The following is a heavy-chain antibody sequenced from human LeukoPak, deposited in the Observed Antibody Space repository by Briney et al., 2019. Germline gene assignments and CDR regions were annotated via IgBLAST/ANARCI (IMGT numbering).Heavy chain of an antibody. V-gene: IGHV4-39*01. Sequence: ASETLSLTCTVSGGSIIGSTSYWGWIRQPPGKGLVWIGIINYSGSTYYNPSLRSRVTISVDTSKNQFSLKLNSVTASDTAVYYCARGYDYWGQGTLVTVSS. CDR3: ARGYDY. CDR2: INYSGST. CDR1: GGSIIGSTSY. D-gene: IGHD3-22*01. J-gene: IGHJ4*02.